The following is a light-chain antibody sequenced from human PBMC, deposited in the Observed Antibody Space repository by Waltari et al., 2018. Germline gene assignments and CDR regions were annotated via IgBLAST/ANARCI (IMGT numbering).Light chain of an antibody. V-gene: IGKV1-39*01. Sequence: DIQMTQSPSSLSASVGDRVTITCRASQTINKYLNWYQQKPGKAPKVLISVVSYLHTGVPSRFSGSGSGTDFTLTISSLQPEDFATYYCQQYNSYPRTFGQGTKVEIK. CDR1: QTINKY. J-gene: IGKJ1*01. CDR3: QQYNSYPRT. CDR2: VVS.